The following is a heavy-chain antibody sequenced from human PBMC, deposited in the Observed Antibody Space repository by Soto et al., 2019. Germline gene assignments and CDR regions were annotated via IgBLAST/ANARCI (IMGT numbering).Heavy chain of an antibody. J-gene: IGHJ6*02. D-gene: IGHD3-22*01. CDR1: GGTFSSYA. Sequence: QVQLVQSGAEVKKPGSSVKVSCKASGGTFSSYAISWVRQAPGQGLEWMGGIIPIFGTENYAQKFQGRVTITADKSTSTAYMELSSLRSEDTAVYYCARDPAGDSNLRRYYYYGMDVWGQGTTVTVSS. CDR2: IIPIFGTE. V-gene: IGHV1-69*06. CDR3: ARDPAGDSNLRRYYYYGMDV.